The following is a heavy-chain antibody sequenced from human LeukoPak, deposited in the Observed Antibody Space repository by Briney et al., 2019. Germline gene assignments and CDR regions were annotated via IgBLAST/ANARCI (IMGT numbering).Heavy chain of an antibody. CDR3: ARVQYYDSSGSSDY. D-gene: IGHD3-22*01. V-gene: IGHV1-18*01. J-gene: IGHJ4*02. CDR1: GYTFTSYG. Sequence: ASVKVSCKASGYTFTSYGISWVRQAPGQGLEWMGWISAYNGNTNYAQKLQGRVTMTTDTSTSTAYMELRSLRSDDTAVYYCARVQYYDSSGSSDYWGQGTLVTVPS. CDR2: ISAYNGNT.